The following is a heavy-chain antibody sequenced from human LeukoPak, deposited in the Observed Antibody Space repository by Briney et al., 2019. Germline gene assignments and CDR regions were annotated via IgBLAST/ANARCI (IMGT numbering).Heavy chain of an antibody. J-gene: IGHJ6*02. V-gene: IGHV3-21*01. Sequence: GGSLRLSCAASGFTFSSYSMNWVRQAPGKGLEWVSSISSSSSYIYYADSVKGRFTISRDNAKNSLYLQMNSLRAEDTAVYYCARGIQLWTTHYYYGMDVWGQGTTVTVSS. CDR2: ISSSSSYI. CDR3: ARGIQLWTTHYYYGMDV. CDR1: GFTFSSYS. D-gene: IGHD5-18*01.